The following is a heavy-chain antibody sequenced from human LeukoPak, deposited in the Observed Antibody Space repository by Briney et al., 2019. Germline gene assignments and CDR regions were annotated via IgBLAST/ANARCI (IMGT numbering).Heavy chain of an antibody. CDR3: ARARGGSGSYFLDY. J-gene: IGHJ4*02. Sequence: PSETLSLTCAVYGGSFSGYYWSWIRQPPGKGLEWIGEINHSGSTNYNPSLKSRVTISVDTSKNQFSLKLSSVTAADTAVYYCARARGGSGSYFLDYWGQGTLVTVSS. D-gene: IGHD3-10*01. CDR1: GGSFSGYY. V-gene: IGHV4-34*01. CDR2: INHSGST.